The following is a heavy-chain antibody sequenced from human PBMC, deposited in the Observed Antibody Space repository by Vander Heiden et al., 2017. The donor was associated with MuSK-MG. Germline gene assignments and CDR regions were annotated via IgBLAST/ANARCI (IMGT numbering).Heavy chain of an antibody. V-gene: IGHV3-23*01. J-gene: IGHJ6*03. CDR2: ISGSGGST. Sequence: EVQLLESGGGLVQPGGSLRLSCAAYGFTFSSYAMSWVRQAPGKGLEWVSTISGSGGSTYYADSVKDRFTISRDNSKNTLYLQMNSLRAEDTAVYYCAKVPSRVYYYMDVWGKGTTVTVSS. CDR1: GFTFSSYA. CDR3: AKVPSRVYYYMDV.